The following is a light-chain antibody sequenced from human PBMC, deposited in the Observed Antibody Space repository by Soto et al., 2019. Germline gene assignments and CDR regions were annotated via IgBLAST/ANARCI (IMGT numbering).Light chain of an antibody. CDR1: QSISNY. CDR3: QQSYNTPLT. J-gene: IGKJ4*01. CDR2: AAS. Sequence: DIQMTQSPSSLSASVGDRDTITCRASQSISNYLNWYQQKPGKAPKLLIYAASSLHNSVPSRFSGSGSETDFTLTISSLQPEDFASYYCQQSYNTPLTFGGGTKVEIK. V-gene: IGKV1-39*01.